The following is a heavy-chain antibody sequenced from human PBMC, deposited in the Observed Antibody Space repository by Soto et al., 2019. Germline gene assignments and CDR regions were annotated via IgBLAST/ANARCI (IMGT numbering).Heavy chain of an antibody. CDR2: IFSGGNA. Sequence: GSLRLSCAVSGVTVNSNFMSWVRQAPGKGLEWVSVIFSGGNADYADSVKGRFIMSRDISKNTLYLQMNSLRAEDTAVYFCVKEFRGAFDYWGQGTLVTVSS. CDR1: GVTVNSNF. J-gene: IGHJ4*02. D-gene: IGHD3-10*01. CDR3: VKEFRGAFDY. V-gene: IGHV3-53*01.